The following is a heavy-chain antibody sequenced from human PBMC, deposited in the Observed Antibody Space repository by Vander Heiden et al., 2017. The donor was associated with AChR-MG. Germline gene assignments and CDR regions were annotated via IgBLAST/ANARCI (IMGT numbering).Heavy chain of an antibody. CDR2: IRSKANSYAT. D-gene: IGHD2-15*01. V-gene: IGHV3-73*02. CDR3: TRGPDLGGGYYYYGMDV. Sequence: EVQLVESGGGLVQTGGSLNLSCAASGFPFSGSAMHWVRQASGKGLEWVGRIRSKANSYATAYAASVKGRFTISRDDSKNTAYLQMNSLKTEDTAVYYCTRGPDLGGGYYYYGMDVWGQGTTVTVSS. J-gene: IGHJ6*02. CDR1: GFPFSGSA.